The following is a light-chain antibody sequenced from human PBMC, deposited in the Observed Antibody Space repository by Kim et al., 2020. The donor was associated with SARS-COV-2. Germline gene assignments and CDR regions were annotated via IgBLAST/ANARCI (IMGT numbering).Light chain of an antibody. Sequence: SYELTQPPSVSVSPGQTASITCSGDKLGDKYACWYQQKPGQSPVLVIYQDSNRPSGIPERFSGSNSGNTATLTISGTQAMDEADYYCQAWDSSTCVFGTG. CDR2: QDS. V-gene: IGLV3-1*01. CDR1: KLGDKY. J-gene: IGLJ1*01. CDR3: QAWDSSTCV.